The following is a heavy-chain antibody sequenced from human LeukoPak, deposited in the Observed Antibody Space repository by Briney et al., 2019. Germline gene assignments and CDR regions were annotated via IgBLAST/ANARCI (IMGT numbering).Heavy chain of an antibody. CDR3: AKRGPAGAGKSPDYFEY. CDR2: ITGSGDST. Sequence: PGGSLRLSCAASGFTFSSYVMSWVRQAPGKGLQWVSAITGSGDSTYYADSVKGRFTISRDNSKNTLYLQMNSQRAEDTAVYYCAKRGPAGAGKSPDYFEYWGQGTLVTVYS. D-gene: IGHD6-19*01. J-gene: IGHJ4*02. CDR1: GFTFSSYV. V-gene: IGHV3-23*01.